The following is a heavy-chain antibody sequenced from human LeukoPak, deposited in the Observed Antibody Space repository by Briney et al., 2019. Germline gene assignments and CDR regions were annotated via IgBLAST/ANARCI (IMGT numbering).Heavy chain of an antibody. Sequence: RSLRLSCAASGFNFGVVAMDWIRQAPGKGLEWVGFIRHREYGGTAEYAASVNGRFAISRDDSKSIVYLQMNDLRTEDTGVYYCARERAGDVDYWGLGTLVTVSS. CDR2: IRHREYGGTA. CDR1: GFNFGVVA. CDR3: ARERAGDVDY. V-gene: IGHV3-49*03. J-gene: IGHJ4*02.